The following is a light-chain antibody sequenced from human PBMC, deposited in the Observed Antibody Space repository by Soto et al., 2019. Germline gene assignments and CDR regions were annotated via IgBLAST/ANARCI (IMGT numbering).Light chain of an antibody. CDR1: TSNIGSNS. CDR2: YNN. Sequence: QSVLTQSPSASETPGQMVSISCSGRTSNIGSNSVSWYQHLPGTAPKLLIYYNNKRPSGVPDRISGSKSGTSASLVISGLQSEDEADYYCAAWDDSLNGYFFGTGTKVTVL. J-gene: IGLJ1*01. CDR3: AAWDDSLNGYF. V-gene: IGLV1-44*01.